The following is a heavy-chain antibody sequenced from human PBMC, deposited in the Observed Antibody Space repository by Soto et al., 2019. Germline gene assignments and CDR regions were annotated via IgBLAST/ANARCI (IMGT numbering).Heavy chain of an antibody. Sequence: SETLSLTCTVSGGSISSSSYYWGWIRQPPGKGLEWIGSIYYSGSTYYNPSLKSRVTISVDTSKNQFSLKLSSVTAADTAVYYCARQITYFYDFWSGYYLDYWGQGTLVPVSS. CDR1: GGSISSSSYY. CDR3: ARQITYFYDFWSGYYLDY. CDR2: IYYSGST. D-gene: IGHD3-3*01. J-gene: IGHJ4*02. V-gene: IGHV4-39*01.